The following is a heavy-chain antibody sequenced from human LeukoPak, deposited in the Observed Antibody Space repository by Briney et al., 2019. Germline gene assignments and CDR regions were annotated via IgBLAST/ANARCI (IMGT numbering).Heavy chain of an antibody. V-gene: IGHV3-30-3*01. Sequence: GGSLCLTCGASGFTISMYPMRRVRQAPGKGLEWVAVISYHGSNQYYADSMKGRFTISRDNSKSTLYLQMNSQRPEDTAVYYCAIDPFASSGYHPLNFWRRGTLVTVSS. CDR1: GFTISMYP. CDR3: AIDPFASSGYHPLNF. J-gene: IGHJ4*02. CDR2: ISYHGSNQ. D-gene: IGHD3-22*01.